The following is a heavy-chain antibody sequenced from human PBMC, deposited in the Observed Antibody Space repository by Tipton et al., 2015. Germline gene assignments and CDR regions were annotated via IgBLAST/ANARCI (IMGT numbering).Heavy chain of an antibody. D-gene: IGHD1-26*01. CDR2: ISEKGDST. CDR1: GFIFSSYA. CDR3: ARGWEGAYDV. J-gene: IGHJ3*01. V-gene: IGHV3-23*01. Sequence: SLRLSCAASGFIFSSYAMSWVRQAPGKGLEWVSTISEKGDSTYYADSVKGRFTISRDNSKNTLYLQMYRLRVEDTAVYYCARGWEGAYDVWGQGTMVTVSS.